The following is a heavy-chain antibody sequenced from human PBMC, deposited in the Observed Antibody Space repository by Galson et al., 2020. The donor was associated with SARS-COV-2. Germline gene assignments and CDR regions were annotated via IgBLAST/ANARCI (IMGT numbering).Heavy chain of an antibody. CDR1: GFTFSSYA. CDR3: AKRHRDSSGFDY. D-gene: IGHD3-22*01. J-gene: IGHJ4*02. Sequence: LSLTCAASGFTFSSYAINWLRQAPGKGLEWVSGISGSGSTTYYAGSVKGRFTISRDNSQNTLYLQMNSLRAEDTAIYYCAKRHRDSSGFDYWGQGARVTVSS. V-gene: IGHV3-23*01. CDR2: ISGSGSTT.